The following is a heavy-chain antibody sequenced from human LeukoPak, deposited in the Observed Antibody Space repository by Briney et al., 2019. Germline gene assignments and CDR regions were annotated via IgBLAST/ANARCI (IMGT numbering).Heavy chain of an antibody. V-gene: IGHV1-18*01. Sequence: ASVKVSCKASGYTFTSYGISWVRQAPGQGLEWMGWISAYNGNTNYAQKLQGRVTMTTDTSTSTAYMELRSLRSDDTAVYYCARDLVVRELRPNWFDPWGQGTLVTVSS. CDR1: GYTFTSYG. CDR2: ISAYNGNT. CDR3: ARDLVVRELRPNWFDP. D-gene: IGHD3-10*01. J-gene: IGHJ5*02.